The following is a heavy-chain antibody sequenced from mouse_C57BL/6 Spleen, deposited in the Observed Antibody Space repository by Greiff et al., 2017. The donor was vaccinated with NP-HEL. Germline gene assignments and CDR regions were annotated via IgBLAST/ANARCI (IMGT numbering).Heavy chain of an antibody. J-gene: IGHJ4*01. Sequence: EVKLVESGGGLVKPGGSLKLSCAASGFTFSSYAMSWVRQTPEKRLEWVATISDGGSYTYYPDNVKGRFTISRDNAKNNLYLQMSHLKSEDTAMYYCAREDYGSSYGDAMDYWGQGTSVTVSS. D-gene: IGHD1-1*01. CDR1: GFTFSSYA. CDR3: AREDYGSSYGDAMDY. V-gene: IGHV5-4*01. CDR2: ISDGGSYT.